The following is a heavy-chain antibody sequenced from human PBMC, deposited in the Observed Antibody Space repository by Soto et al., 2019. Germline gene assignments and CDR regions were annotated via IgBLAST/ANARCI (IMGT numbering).Heavy chain of an antibody. CDR3: AARSGYSPYYGMDV. D-gene: IGHD3-3*01. J-gene: IGHJ6*02. CDR2: IVVGSGNT. Sequence: VASVKVSCKASGFTFTSSAVQWVRQARGQRLEWIGWIVVGSGNTNYAQKFQERVTITRDMSTSTAYMELSSLRSEDTAVYYCAARSGYSPYYGMDVWGQGTTVTVSS. CDR1: GFTFTSSA. V-gene: IGHV1-58*01.